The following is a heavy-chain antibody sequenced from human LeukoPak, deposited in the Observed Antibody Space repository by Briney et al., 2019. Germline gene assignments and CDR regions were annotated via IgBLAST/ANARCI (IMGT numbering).Heavy chain of an antibody. V-gene: IGHV3-7*01. CDR3: ARDSSGYYLAEYYFDY. D-gene: IGHD3-22*01. CDR2: IKQDGSEK. CDR1: GFTFSSYW. Sequence: PGGSLRLSCAASGFTFSSYWMSWVRQAPGKGLEWVANIKQDGSEKYYVDSVKGRFTISRDNAKNSLYLQMNSLRAEDTAVYYCARDSSGYYLAEYYFDYRGQGTLVTVSS. J-gene: IGHJ4*02.